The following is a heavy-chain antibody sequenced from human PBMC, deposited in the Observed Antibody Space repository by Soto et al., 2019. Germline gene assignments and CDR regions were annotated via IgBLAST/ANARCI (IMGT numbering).Heavy chain of an antibody. D-gene: IGHD6-19*01. J-gene: IGHJ5*02. Sequence: PGGSLRLSCVVSGFTVSSSNYMSWVRQAPGKGLEWVSVIYTGGTTYYADSVKGRFTISRDNSKNTLYLQMNSLRVEDTAVYYCAKPRSSLQWPPFDPWGHGTLVTVSS. V-gene: IGHV3-53*05. CDR3: AKPRSSLQWPPFDP. CDR1: GFTVSSSNY. CDR2: IYTGGTT.